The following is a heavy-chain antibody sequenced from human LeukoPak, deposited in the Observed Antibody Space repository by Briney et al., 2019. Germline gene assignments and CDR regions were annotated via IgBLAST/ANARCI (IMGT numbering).Heavy chain of an antibody. CDR3: AKGTSWYFFYFDY. D-gene: IGHD6-13*01. CDR1: GFTFSTYT. Sequence: PGGSLRLSCAASGFTFSTYTMNWVRQAPGKGLEWVSGISWNSGSIGYADSVKGRFTISRDNAKNSLYLQMNSLRAEDTALYYCAKGTSWYFFYFDYWGQGTLVTVSS. CDR2: ISWNSGSI. V-gene: IGHV3-9*01. J-gene: IGHJ4*02.